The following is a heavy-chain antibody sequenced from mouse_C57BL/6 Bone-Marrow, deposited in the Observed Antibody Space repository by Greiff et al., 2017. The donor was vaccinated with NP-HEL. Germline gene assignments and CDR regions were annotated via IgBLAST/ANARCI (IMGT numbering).Heavy chain of an antibody. J-gene: IGHJ4*01. CDR2: IFPGSGST. Sequence: QVQLQQSGPELVKPGASVKISCKASGYTFTDYYINWVKQRPGQGLEWIGWIFPGSGSTYYNEKFKGKATLTVDQSSSTAYMLLSSLTSEDSAIYFCARSSAQATVMGSWGPGTSVPVSS. CDR1: GYTFTDYY. CDR3: ARSSAQATVMGS. D-gene: IGHD3-2*02. V-gene: IGHV1-75*01.